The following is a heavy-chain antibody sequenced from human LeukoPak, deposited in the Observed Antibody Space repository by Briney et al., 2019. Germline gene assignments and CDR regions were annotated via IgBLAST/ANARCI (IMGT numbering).Heavy chain of an antibody. D-gene: IGHD3-10*01. J-gene: IGHJ3*02. CDR3: ATMVRGVDDAFDI. Sequence: GASVKVSCKVSGYTLTELSMHWVRQAPGEGLEWMGGFDPEDGETIYAQKFQGRVTMTEDTSTDTAYMELSSLRSEDTAVYYCATMVRGVDDAFDIWGQGTMVTVSS. CDR2: FDPEDGET. V-gene: IGHV1-24*01. CDR1: GYTLTELS.